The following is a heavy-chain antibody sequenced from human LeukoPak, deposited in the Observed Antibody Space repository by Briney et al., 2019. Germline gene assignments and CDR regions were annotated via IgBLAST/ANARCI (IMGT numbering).Heavy chain of an antibody. CDR1: GFSFSSSA. Sequence: PGGSLRLSCAASGFSFSSSAMSWVRQAPGKGLEWVSGISSRGDNTYYSDSVKGRFTISRDHSKDTLYLQINSLRVEDTAVYYCAKGRWSAYDNGYYPYYYMDVWGKGTAVTVSS. V-gene: IGHV3-23*01. CDR2: ISSRGDNT. J-gene: IGHJ6*03. CDR3: AKGRWSAYDNGYYPYYYMDV. D-gene: IGHD3-22*01.